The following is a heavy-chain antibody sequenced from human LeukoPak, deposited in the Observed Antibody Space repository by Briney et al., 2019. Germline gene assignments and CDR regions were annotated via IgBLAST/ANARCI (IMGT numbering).Heavy chain of an antibody. J-gene: IGHJ4*02. CDR3: ARDLGEVDTAMVTGY. CDR2: INYLGHFT. CDR1: GFSFGDSD. V-gene: IGHV3-23*01. Sequence: GGSLRLSCAASGFSFGDSDMNWFRQAPGEGPQWVANINYLGHFTSYADSVKGRFTITRDNSKNTLYLQMNSLRAEDTAVYYCARDLGEVDTAMVTGYWGQGTLVTVSS. D-gene: IGHD5-18*01.